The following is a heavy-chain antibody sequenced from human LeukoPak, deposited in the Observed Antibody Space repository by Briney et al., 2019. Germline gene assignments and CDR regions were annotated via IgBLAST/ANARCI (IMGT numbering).Heavy chain of an antibody. Sequence: ASVKVSCQASGYTFTGYYMHWVRQAPGQGLEWMGWINPNSGGTNYAQMCQGRVTMTRDTSISTAYMELSRLRSEDAAVSYCARGALDILTGYYNYPLCFDYWGQGTLVIVSS. J-gene: IGHJ4*02. CDR1: GYTFTGYY. V-gene: IGHV1-2*02. D-gene: IGHD3-9*01. CDR2: INPNSGGT. CDR3: ARGALDILTGYYNYPLCFDY.